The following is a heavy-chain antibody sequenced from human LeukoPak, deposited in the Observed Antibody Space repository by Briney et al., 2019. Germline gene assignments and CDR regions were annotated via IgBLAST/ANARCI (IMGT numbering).Heavy chain of an antibody. D-gene: IGHD6-6*01. CDR1: GFTFSSYS. CDR2: ISSSSSYT. CDR3: ARVYSSSFYYYMDV. V-gene: IGHV3-21*01. J-gene: IGHJ6*03. Sequence: GGSLRLSCAASGFTFSSYSMNWVRQAPGKGLEWVSSISSSSSYTYYADSVKGRFTISRDNAKNSLYLQMNSLRAEDTAVYYCARVYSSSFYYYMDVWGKGTTVTVSS.